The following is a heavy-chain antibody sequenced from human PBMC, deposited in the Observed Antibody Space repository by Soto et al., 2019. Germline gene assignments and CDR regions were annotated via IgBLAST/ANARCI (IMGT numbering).Heavy chain of an antibody. V-gene: IGHV3-64D*08. CDR3: VKGIAVAGTHLFWDYFDY. Sequence: GGSLRLSCSASGFTFSSYAMHWVRQAPGKGLEYVSAISSNGGSTYYADSVKGRFTISRDNSKNTLYLQMSSLRAEDTAVYYCVKGIAVAGTHLFWDYFDYWGQGTLVTVSS. J-gene: IGHJ4*02. CDR2: ISSNGGST. CDR1: GFTFSSYA. D-gene: IGHD6-19*01.